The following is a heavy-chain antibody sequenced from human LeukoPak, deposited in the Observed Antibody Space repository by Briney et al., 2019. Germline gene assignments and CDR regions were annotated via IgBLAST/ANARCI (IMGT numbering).Heavy chain of an antibody. CDR3: AKEYSSGWHDAFDV. J-gene: IGHJ3*01. Sequence: GGSLRLSCVASGFTFSNYGTHWVRQAPGKGLGWVAFIRYDGSNNYYADSVRGRFSISRDKSKNTLYLQMNSLRAEDTAVYHCAKEYSSGWHDAFDVWGQGTMVTVSS. V-gene: IGHV3-30*02. CDR2: IRYDGSNN. CDR1: GFTFSNYG. D-gene: IGHD6-19*01.